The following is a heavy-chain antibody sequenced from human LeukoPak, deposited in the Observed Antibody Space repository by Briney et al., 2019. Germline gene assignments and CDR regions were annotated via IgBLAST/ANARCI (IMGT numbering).Heavy chain of an antibody. D-gene: IGHD4-11*01. V-gene: IGHV3-66*01. Sequence: GGSLRLSCAASGFTVSSNYMSWVRQAPGKGLEWVSVIYSGGSTYYADSVKGRFTISRDNSKNTLYLQMNSLRAEDTAVYYCARDYSNYGGYYYYMDVWGKGTTVAVSS. J-gene: IGHJ6*03. CDR2: IYSGGST. CDR1: GFTVSSNY. CDR3: ARDYSNYGGYYYYMDV.